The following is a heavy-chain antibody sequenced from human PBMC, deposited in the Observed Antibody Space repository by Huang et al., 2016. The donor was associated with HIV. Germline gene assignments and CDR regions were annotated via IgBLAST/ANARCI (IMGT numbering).Heavy chain of an antibody. CDR2: VYQSGST. V-gene: IGHV4-39*01. J-gene: IGHJ4*02. CDR3: ASQHIGAAATWF. D-gene: IGHD6-13*01. Sequence: QLQLQESGPGQVKPSETLSLTCTVSGDFISSTNYYWGWIRQSPGKGVEWVGSVYQSGSTNYNPSLRSRVTLSVDTSRNQFSLRLNSVTAADTAVYDGASQHIGAAATWFWGRGTQVAVSS. CDR1: GDFISSTNYY.